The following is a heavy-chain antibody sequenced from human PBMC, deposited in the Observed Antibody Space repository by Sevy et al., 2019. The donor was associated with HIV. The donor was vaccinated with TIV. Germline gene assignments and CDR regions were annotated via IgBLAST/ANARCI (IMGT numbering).Heavy chain of an antibody. CDR3: ARERVYCSGGSCKPGGWFDP. D-gene: IGHD2-15*01. J-gene: IGHJ5*02. CDR2: INPNSGGT. CDR1: GYTFTGYY. Sequence: ASVKVSCKASGYTFTGYYMHWERQAPGRGLEWMGWINPNSGGTNYAQKFQGRVTMTRDTSISTAYMELSRLRSDDTAVYYCARERVYCSGGSCKPGGWFDPWGQGTLVTVSS. V-gene: IGHV1-2*02.